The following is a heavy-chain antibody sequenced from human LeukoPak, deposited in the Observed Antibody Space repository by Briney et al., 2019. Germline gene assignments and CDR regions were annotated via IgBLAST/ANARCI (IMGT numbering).Heavy chain of an antibody. Sequence: ASVKVSCKASGYTFTSYYMHWARQAPGQGLEWMGWISVYNGNTNYAQKLQGRVTMTTDTSSNTAYLELRSLISDDTAVYYCARATHWKYYYYGMDVWGQGTTVTVSS. CDR3: ARATHWKYYYYGMDV. J-gene: IGHJ6*02. CDR2: ISVYNGNT. V-gene: IGHV1-18*04. D-gene: IGHD1-1*01. CDR1: GYTFTSYY.